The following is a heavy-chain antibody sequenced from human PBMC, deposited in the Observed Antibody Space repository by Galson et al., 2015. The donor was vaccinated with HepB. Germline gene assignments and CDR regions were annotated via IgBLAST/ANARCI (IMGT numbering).Heavy chain of an antibody. CDR1: GFTFSSYA. D-gene: IGHD3-10*01. CDR2: ISGSGGST. J-gene: IGHJ6*02. Sequence: SLRLSCAASGFTFSSYAMSWVRQAPGKGLEWVSAISGSGGSTYYADSVKGRFTISRDNSKNTLYLQMNSLRAEDTAVYYCAKDNPWGSGSYHPWGYYYGMDVWGQGTTVTVSS. V-gene: IGHV3-23*01. CDR3: AKDNPWGSGSYHPWGYYYGMDV.